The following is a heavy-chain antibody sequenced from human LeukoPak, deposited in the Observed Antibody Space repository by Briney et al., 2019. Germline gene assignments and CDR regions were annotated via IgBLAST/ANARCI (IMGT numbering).Heavy chain of an antibody. V-gene: IGHV1-8*03. J-gene: IGHJ4*02. Sequence: ASVKVSCKASGYTFISYDIHWVRQATGQGLEWMGWMNPKSGKTGNAQKFQGRVTITWNSSISTAYMELSSLRSEDTAVYYCARGDWNDAIDYWGQGTLVTVSS. CDR3: ARGDWNDAIDY. CDR1: GYTFISYD. CDR2: MNPKSGKT. D-gene: IGHD1-1*01.